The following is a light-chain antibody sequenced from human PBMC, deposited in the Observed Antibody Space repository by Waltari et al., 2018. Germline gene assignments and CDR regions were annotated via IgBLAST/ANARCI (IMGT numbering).Light chain of an antibody. Sequence: QSVLTQPPSVSGTPGQGVTISCSGSSSNIGTHYVYWYQQLPRTAPNLLIFRNDQRRSGVPDRFSAAKSGTSASLAISGLRSEDEADYYCAAWDDGLSGPVFGGGTKLTVL. CDR1: SSNIGTHY. CDR3: AAWDDGLSGPV. J-gene: IGLJ3*02. V-gene: IGLV1-47*01. CDR2: RND.